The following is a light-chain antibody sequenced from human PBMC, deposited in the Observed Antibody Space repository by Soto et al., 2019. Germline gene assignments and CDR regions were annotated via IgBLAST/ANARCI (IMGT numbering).Light chain of an antibody. J-gene: IGKJ1*01. CDR2: GAS. CDR1: QTVSSN. Sequence: EVVMTQSPATLSVSPGERATLSCRASQTVSSNLAWYQQKPGQAPRLFIYGASTRATGIPDRFSGSGSGTGFTLTISSLQSEDFAIYYCHQYNNWPRTVGQGTKVEIK. CDR3: HQYNNWPRT. V-gene: IGKV3D-15*01.